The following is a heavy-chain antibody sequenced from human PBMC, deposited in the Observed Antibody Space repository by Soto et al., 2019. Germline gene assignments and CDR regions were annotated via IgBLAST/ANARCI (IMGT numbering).Heavy chain of an antibody. CDR1: GGSVSSGDYF. D-gene: IGHD3-10*01. CDR3: ARSPNYYYYGFDV. CDR2: IYYSGST. Sequence: TLSLTCTVSGGSVSSGDYFWSWLRQSPGKRLEWIAYIYYSGSTNYNPSLKSRATISVDTSKSQVSLTLTSMTAADAALYYCARSPNYYYYGFDVWGQGTAVT. J-gene: IGHJ6*02. V-gene: IGHV4-61*08.